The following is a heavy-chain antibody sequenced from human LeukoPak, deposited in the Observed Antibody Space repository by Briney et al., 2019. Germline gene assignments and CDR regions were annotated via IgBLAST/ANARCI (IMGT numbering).Heavy chain of an antibody. V-gene: IGHV3-64*01. Sequence: PGGSLRLSCAASGFSFSSYVMHWVGQSPGKGLDYVSSISNNGGNTHYAKSVKDRFTISRDNSKNTLYLQMGSLRAEDVAVYYCARGWFGEFSLHYFDYWGQGSLVTVSS. J-gene: IGHJ4*02. CDR2: ISNNGGNT. CDR1: GFSFSSYV. D-gene: IGHD3-10*01. CDR3: ARGWFGEFSLHYFDY.